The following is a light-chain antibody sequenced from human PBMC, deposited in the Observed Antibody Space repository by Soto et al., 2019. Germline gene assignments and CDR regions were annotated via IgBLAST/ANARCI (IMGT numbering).Light chain of an antibody. CDR3: QHYNSDPWT. CDR1: QTIRRW. CDR2: DAS. Sequence: DIEMTKSPSTLSASVGDRVTITCRASQTIRRWLAWYQQRPGKAPKVPIYDASTLESGVPARFSGSGSETQFSLTISSLQPEDSATYYCQHYNSDPWTFGQGTKVEIK. J-gene: IGKJ1*01. V-gene: IGKV1-5*01.